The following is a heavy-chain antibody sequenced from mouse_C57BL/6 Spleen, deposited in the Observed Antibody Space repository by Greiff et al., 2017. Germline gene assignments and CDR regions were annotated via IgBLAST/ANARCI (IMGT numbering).Heavy chain of an antibody. CDR3: ARHESPLLEVYDGAWFAY. V-gene: IGHV1-62-2*01. J-gene: IGHJ3*01. Sequence: QVQLQQSGAELVKPGASVKLSCKASGYTFTEYTIHWVKQRSGQGLEWIGWFYPGSGSIKYNEKFKDKATLTADKSSSTVYMELSRETSEDSAVXFCARHESPLLEVYDGAWFAYWGKGTLVTVSA. CDR2: FYPGSGSI. CDR1: GYTFTEYT. D-gene: IGHD2-12*01.